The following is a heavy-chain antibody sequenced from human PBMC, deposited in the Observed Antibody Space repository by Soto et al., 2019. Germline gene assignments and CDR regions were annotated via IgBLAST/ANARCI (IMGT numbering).Heavy chain of an antibody. J-gene: IGHJ6*02. CDR1: GYTFTSYY. Sequence: WASVKVSCKASGYTFTSYYMHWVRQAPGQGLEWMGIINPSGGSTSYAQKFQGRVTMTRDTSTSTVYMELSSLRSEDTAVYYCAREYSSSWYTGYYYYGMDVWGQGTTVTVSS. CDR3: AREYSSSWYTGYYYYGMDV. CDR2: INPSGGST. V-gene: IGHV1-46*01. D-gene: IGHD6-13*01.